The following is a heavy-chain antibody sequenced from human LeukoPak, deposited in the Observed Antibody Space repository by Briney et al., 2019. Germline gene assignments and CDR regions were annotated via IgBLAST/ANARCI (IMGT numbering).Heavy chain of an antibody. CDR1: GYTFSDYY. D-gene: IGHD6-13*01. CDR3: ARDSEAAAGLSFDY. J-gene: IGHJ4*02. CDR2: VRPKTGGT. V-gene: IGHV1-2*02. Sequence: ASVKVSRKASGYTFSDYYLHWVRQAPGQGLEWMGWVRPKTGGTNYKQKFQGRVTLTRDTSISAAFLELRRLTSDDTAVYYCARDSEAAAGLSFDYWGQGTRVIVSS.